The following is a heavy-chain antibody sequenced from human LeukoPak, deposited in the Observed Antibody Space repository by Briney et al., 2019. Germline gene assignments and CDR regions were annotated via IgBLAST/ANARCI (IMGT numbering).Heavy chain of an antibody. CDR3: ARGEDYGPRDY. J-gene: IGHJ4*02. D-gene: IGHD4-17*01. CDR1: GYSISSGYY. Sequence: SETLSLTCTVSGYSISSGYYWGWIRQPPGKGLEWIGSIYHSGSTYYNPSLKSRVTISVDTSKNQFSLKLSSVTAADTAVYYCARGEDYGPRDYWGQGTLVTVSS. CDR2: IYHSGST. V-gene: IGHV4-38-2*02.